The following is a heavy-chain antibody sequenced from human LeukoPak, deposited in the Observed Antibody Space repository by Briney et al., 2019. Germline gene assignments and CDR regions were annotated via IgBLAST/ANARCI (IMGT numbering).Heavy chain of an antibody. CDR3: ARGAGVVVPAAMGYYYGMDV. D-gene: IGHD2-2*01. J-gene: IGHJ6*02. CDR2: MNPNSGNT. V-gene: IGHV1-8*01. Sequence: ASVKVSCKASGYTFTSYDINWVRQATGQGLEWMGWMNPNSGNTGYAQKFQGRVTMTRNTSISTAYMELSSLRSEDTAVYYCARGAGVVVPAAMGYYYGMDVWGQGTTVTVSS. CDR1: GYTFTSYD.